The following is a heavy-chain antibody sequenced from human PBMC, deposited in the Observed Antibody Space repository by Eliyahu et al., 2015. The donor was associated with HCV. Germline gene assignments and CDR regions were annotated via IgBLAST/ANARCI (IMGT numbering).Heavy chain of an antibody. Sequence: EVQLVQSGAEVKKPGESLKXSCKGSGYSFTSYWIGWVRQMPGKGLEWMGVIYPGDSDTRYSPSFQDQVTISADKSISTAYLQWSSLKASDTAMYYCARLSMVRGVTPQLGFDPWGQGTLVTVSS. J-gene: IGHJ5*02. D-gene: IGHD3-10*01. CDR3: ARLSMVRGVTPQLGFDP. CDR2: IYPGDSDT. CDR1: GYSFTSYW. V-gene: IGHV5-51*03.